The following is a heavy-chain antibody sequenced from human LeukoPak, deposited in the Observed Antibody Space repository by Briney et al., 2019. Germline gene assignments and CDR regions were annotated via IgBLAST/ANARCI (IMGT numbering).Heavy chain of an antibody. Sequence: GGSLRLSCAASGFTFRSYGMHWVRQAPGKGLEWVTFIGYDGSNKYYTDSVKGRFTISRDNSKNTLYLQMNSLRTEDTAVYYCAKDSYYYIDVWGKGTTVTVSS. CDR2: IGYDGSNK. CDR1: GFTFRSYG. CDR3: AKDSYYYIDV. J-gene: IGHJ6*03. V-gene: IGHV3-30*02.